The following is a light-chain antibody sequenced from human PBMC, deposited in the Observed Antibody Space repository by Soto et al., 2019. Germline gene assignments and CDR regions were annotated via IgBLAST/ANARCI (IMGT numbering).Light chain of an antibody. V-gene: IGKV3D-15*01. Sequence: EVVTTQFPATLSVSPGERATLSCRASQSVNIYLAWYQQKPGQAPRLLIFGATYRATGIPARFSGSGSGTEFNLTISSLQSEDFGVYFCQQYDDWLRLTFGGGTKVDIK. CDR3: QQYDDWLRLT. CDR2: GAT. J-gene: IGKJ4*01. CDR1: QSVNIY.